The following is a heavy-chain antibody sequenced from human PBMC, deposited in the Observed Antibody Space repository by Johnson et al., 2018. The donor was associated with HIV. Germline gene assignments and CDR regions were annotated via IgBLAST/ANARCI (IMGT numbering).Heavy chain of an antibody. J-gene: IGHJ3*02. CDR3: ARVSSGGAFDI. CDR2: IYSGGTT. Sequence: VQLVESGGGLIQPGGSLRLSCAVSGFTVSSNYMSWVRQAPGKGLEWVSVIYSGGTTNYADSVKGRFTISRDNSKNTLYLQMNSLRAGDTAVYYCARVSSGGAFDIWGQGTMVTVSS. V-gene: IGHV3-53*01. D-gene: IGHD3-22*01. CDR1: GFTVSSNY.